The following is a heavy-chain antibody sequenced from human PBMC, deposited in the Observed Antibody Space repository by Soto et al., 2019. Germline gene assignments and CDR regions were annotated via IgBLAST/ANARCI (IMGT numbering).Heavy chain of an antibody. V-gene: IGHV3-72*01. D-gene: IGHD4-17*01. Sequence: GGSLRLSCAASGFTFSDHYMDWVRQAPGKGLEWVGRTRNKANSYTTEYAASVKGRFTISRDDSKNSLYLQMNSLKTEDTAVYYCARNGDYEDYFDYWGQGTLVTVSS. CDR3: ARNGDYEDYFDY. CDR1: GFTFSDHY. CDR2: TRNKANSYTT. J-gene: IGHJ4*02.